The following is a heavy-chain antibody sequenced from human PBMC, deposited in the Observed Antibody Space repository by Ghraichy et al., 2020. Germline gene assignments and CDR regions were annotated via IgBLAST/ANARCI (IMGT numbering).Heavy chain of an antibody. V-gene: IGHV3-7*01. Sequence: GGSLRLSCAASGFTFSSYWMSWVRQAPGKGLEWVANIKQDGSEKYYVDSVKGRFTISRDNAKNSLYLQMNSLRAEDTAVYYCARSPKYYYDSSGYRPLDYWGQGTLVTVSS. CDR2: IKQDGSEK. J-gene: IGHJ4*02. CDR1: GFTFSSYW. CDR3: ARSPKYYYDSSGYRPLDY. D-gene: IGHD3-22*01.